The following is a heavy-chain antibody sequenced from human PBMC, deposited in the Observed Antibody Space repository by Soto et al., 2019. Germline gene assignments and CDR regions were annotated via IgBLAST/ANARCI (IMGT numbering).Heavy chain of an antibody. Sequence: PGGSLRLSCAASGFTFSSYAMHWVRQAPGKGLEWVAVISYDGSNKYYADPVKGRFTISRDNSKNTLYLQMNSLRAEDTAVYYCARDRGYSSGWPVDYWGQGTLVTVSS. J-gene: IGHJ4*02. CDR2: ISYDGSNK. CDR3: ARDRGYSSGWPVDY. CDR1: GFTFSSYA. V-gene: IGHV3-30-3*01. D-gene: IGHD6-19*01.